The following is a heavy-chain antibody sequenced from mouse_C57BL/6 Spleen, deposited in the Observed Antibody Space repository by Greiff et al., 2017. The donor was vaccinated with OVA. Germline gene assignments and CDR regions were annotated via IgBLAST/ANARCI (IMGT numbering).Heavy chain of an antibody. J-gene: IGHJ4*01. V-gene: IGHV1-55*01. CDR3: EREPNDGYYGYDMDD. Sequence: QVQLKQPGAELVKPGASVKMSCKASGYTFTSYWITWVKQRPGQGLEWIGDIHPGSGSTNYNEKFKSKATLTVDTSSSTAYMQLSSLTSEDSAVYDCEREPNDGYYGYDMDDWGQGTSVTVSS. CDR2: IHPGSGST. CDR1: GYTFTSYW. D-gene: IGHD2-3*01.